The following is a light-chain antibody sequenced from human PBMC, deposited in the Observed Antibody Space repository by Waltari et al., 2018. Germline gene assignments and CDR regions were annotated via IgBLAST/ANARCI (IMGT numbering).Light chain of an antibody. CDR2: EGS. J-gene: IGLJ1*01. V-gene: IGLV2-23*01. Sequence: QSALTQPASVSGSPGQSITISCTGTSSDVGSYNLVSGYQQHPGKAPKLMIYEGSKRPSGVSNRFSGYKSGNTASLTISGLQAEDEADYYCCSYAGSSTYVFGTGTKVTVL. CDR1: SSDVGSYNL. CDR3: CSYAGSSTYV.